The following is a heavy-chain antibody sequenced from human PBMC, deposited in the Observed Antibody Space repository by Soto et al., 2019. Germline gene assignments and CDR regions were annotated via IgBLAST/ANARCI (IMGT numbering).Heavy chain of an antibody. CDR3: ARESGGATATLDYYDFYMDV. CDR1: GYRFSDYY. CDR2: MNPNSGDT. J-gene: IGHJ6*03. Sequence: QVQLVQSGAEVKKPGASVTVSCKASGYRFSDYYLHWVRQAPGQGPEWMGWMNPNSGDTKYAQKIKGRVTMTRATSVRTAFMELNWLKSDDTAVYYCARESGGATATLDYYDFYMDVWGIGTTVTVSS. D-gene: IGHD5-12*01. V-gene: IGHV1-2*02.